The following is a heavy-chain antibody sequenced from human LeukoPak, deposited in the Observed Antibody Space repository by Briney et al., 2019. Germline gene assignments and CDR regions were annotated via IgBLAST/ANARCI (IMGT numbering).Heavy chain of an antibody. D-gene: IGHD4-17*01. Sequence: GGSLRLSCAASGFTFSSYAMSWARQAPGKGLEWVSVIGGSGGSTYYADSVTGRFTISRDNSKNTLYLQMNSLRAEDTAIYYCAKEIYGDSTGGRFQYWGQGTLVTVSS. CDR1: GFTFSSYA. CDR3: AKEIYGDSTGGRFQY. V-gene: IGHV3-23*01. CDR2: IGGSGGST. J-gene: IGHJ1*01.